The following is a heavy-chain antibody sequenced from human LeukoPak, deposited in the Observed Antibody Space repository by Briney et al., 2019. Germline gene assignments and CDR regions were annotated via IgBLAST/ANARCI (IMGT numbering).Heavy chain of an antibody. CDR2: INHSGST. J-gene: IGHJ2*01. CDR3: ARSGNSWYFDL. CDR1: GGSFSGYY. V-gene: IGHV4-34*01. Sequence: SSETLSLTCAVYGGSFSGYYWSWIRQPPGKGLEWIGEINHSGSTNYNPSLKSRVTISVDKSKNQFSLRLSSVTAADTAVYYCARSGNSWYFDLWGRGTLVTVSS. D-gene: IGHD4-23*01.